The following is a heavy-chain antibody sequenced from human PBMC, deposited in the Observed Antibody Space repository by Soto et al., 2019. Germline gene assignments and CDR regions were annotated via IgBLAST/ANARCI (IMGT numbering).Heavy chain of an antibody. CDR1: GYTYTSNS. CDR2: INAGNGNT. CDR3: AKSATVPAAIAY. J-gene: IGHJ4*02. D-gene: IGHD2-2*02. Sequence: GXSVKVSFKAAGYTYTSNSMHWARQAPGQRLEWMGWINAGNGNTKYSQKFQGGVTITRDTSASTAYMELSSMRSEDTAVYYCAKSATVPAAIAYWGQGTLVTVSS. V-gene: IGHV1-3*01.